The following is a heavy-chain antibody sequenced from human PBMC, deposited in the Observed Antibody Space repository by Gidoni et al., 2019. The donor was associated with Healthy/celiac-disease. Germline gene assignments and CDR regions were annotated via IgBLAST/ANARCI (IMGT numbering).Heavy chain of an antibody. Sequence: QVQLVESGGGVVQPGRSLRLYCAASGFTFSSYAMHWVRQAPGKGLEWVAVISYDGSNKYYADSVKGRFTISRDNSKNTLYLQMNSLRAEDTAVYYCARESNYDFWSGYYWGQGTLVTVSS. CDR2: ISYDGSNK. CDR3: ARESNYDFWSGYY. V-gene: IGHV3-30-3*01. J-gene: IGHJ4*02. D-gene: IGHD3-3*01. CDR1: GFTFSSYA.